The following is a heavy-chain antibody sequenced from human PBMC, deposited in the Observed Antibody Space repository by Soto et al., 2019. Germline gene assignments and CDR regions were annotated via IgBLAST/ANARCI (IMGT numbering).Heavy chain of an antibody. CDR2: IKSKTDGGTT. J-gene: IGHJ6*02. CDR3: ATDLDLIVGFPYGMDV. D-gene: IGHD3-3*01. CDR1: GFTFSNAW. Sequence: GGSLRLSCAASGFTFSNAWMSWVRQAPGKGLEWVGRIKSKTDGGTTDYAAPVKGRFTIARDDSKNTLYLQMNNLKTDDPGAYDCATDLDLIVGFPYGMDVWGQGTTVTVSS. V-gene: IGHV3-15*05.